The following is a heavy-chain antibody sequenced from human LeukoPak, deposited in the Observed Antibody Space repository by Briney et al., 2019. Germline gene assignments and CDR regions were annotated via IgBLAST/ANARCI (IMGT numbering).Heavy chain of an antibody. D-gene: IGHD4-11*01. J-gene: IGHJ4*02. Sequence: PSETLSLTCTVSGGSISSGDYYRSWIRQPPGKGLEWIGYIYYSGSTYYNPSLKSRVTISVDTSKNQFSLKLSSVTAADTAVYYCARFNDHSSNFDYWGQGTLVTVSS. CDR1: GGSISSGDYY. CDR2: IYYSGST. V-gene: IGHV4-30-4*01. CDR3: ARFNDHSSNFDY.